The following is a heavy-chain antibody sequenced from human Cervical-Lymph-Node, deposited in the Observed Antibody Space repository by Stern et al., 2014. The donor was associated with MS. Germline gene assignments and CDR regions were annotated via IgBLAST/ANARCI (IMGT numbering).Heavy chain of an antibody. V-gene: IGHV2-70*01. Sequence: ESGPALVKPTQTLTLTCTFSGFTLITSGMSVSCIRQPPGLALEGLALIDWDDDKYYSTSLKTRLTISRDASKNQVVLTMTNMDPLDTATYYCARTCGYYSSFDYWGQGTLVTVSS. CDR1: GFTLITSGMS. J-gene: IGHJ4*02. D-gene: IGHD3-3*01. CDR3: ARTCGYYSSFDY. CDR2: IDWDDDK.